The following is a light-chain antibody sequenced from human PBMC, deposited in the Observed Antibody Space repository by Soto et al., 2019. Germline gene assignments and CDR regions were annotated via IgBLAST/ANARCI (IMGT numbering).Light chain of an antibody. CDR2: NAS. J-gene: IGKJ1*01. CDR3: QQYNIWPQT. V-gene: IGKV3-11*01. CDR1: QSVSSY. Sequence: EIVLTQSPATLSLSPGERATLSCRASQSVSSYLAWYQQKPGQAPRLLIYNASNRATGIPARFSGSGSGTDFTLTISSLEPEDFAVYYCQQYNIWPQTFGQGTKVEIK.